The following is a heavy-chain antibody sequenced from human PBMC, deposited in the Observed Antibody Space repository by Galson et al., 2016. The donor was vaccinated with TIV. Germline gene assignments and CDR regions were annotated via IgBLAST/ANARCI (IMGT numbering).Heavy chain of an antibody. CDR1: GFTFSGHS. J-gene: IGHJ6*02. V-gene: IGHV3-21*01. CDR2: ISTSGDYI. D-gene: IGHD6-25*01. CDR3: ARIIGYWVGYYSMDV. Sequence: SLRLSCAASGFTFSGHSMNWVRQAPGKGLEWVSSISTSGDYIYYSDSMQGRLTISRDNAKKSLYLPMHSLRAEDTAVYYCARIIGYWVGYYSMDVWGQGTTVTVSS.